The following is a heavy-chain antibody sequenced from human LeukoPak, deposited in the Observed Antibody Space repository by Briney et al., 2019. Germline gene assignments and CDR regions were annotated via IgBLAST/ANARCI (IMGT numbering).Heavy chain of an antibody. CDR2: ISYDGSNK. J-gene: IGHJ4*02. D-gene: IGHD6-13*01. Sequence: PGRSLRLSCAASGFTFSSYAMHWVRQAPGKGLEWVAVISYDGSNKYYADSVKGRFTISRDNSKNTLYLQMNSLRAEDTAVYYCASEGGIAAAGNYWGQGTLVTVSS. V-gene: IGHV3-30-3*01. CDR1: GFTFSSYA. CDR3: ASEGGIAAAGNY.